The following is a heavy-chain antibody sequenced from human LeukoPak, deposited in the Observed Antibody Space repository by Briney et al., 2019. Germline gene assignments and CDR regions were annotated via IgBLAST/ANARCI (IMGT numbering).Heavy chain of an antibody. J-gene: IGHJ4*02. D-gene: IGHD2-15*01. CDR1: GYTFTSYG. Sequence: ASVKVSCKASGYTFTSYGISWVRQAPGQGLEWMGWISAYNGNTNYAQKLQGRVTMTTDKSTRTAYMELRSLRSDDTAVFSCARVMTGYQLACVYWGQGTLVTVSS. CDR3: ARVMTGYQLACVY. V-gene: IGHV1-18*01. CDR2: ISAYNGNT.